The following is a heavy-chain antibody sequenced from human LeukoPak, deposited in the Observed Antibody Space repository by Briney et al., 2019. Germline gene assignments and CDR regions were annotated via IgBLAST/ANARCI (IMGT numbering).Heavy chain of an antibody. CDR3: ARGLYGYSSSWCYFRGDYYFDY. J-gene: IGHJ4*02. Sequence: GASVKVSCKASGYTLTSYDINWVRQATGQGLEWMGWMNPNSGNTGYAQKFQGRVTMTRNTSISTAYMELSSLRSEDTAVYYCARGLYGYSSSWCYFRGDYYFDYWGQGTLVTVSS. D-gene: IGHD6-13*01. CDR1: GYTLTSYD. CDR2: MNPNSGNT. V-gene: IGHV1-8*01.